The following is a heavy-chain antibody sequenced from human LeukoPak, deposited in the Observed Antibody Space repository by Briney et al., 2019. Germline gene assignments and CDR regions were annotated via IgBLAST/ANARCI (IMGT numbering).Heavy chain of an antibody. Sequence: GESLKISCKGSGYGFTSYWIGWVRPMPGKGLEWMGIIYPGDSDTRYSPSFQGQVTISADKSISTAYLQWSSLKASDTAMYYCASSDFWSGKNAFDIWGQGTMVTVSS. J-gene: IGHJ3*02. CDR1: GYGFTSYW. D-gene: IGHD3-3*01. CDR3: ASSDFWSGKNAFDI. V-gene: IGHV5-51*01. CDR2: IYPGDSDT.